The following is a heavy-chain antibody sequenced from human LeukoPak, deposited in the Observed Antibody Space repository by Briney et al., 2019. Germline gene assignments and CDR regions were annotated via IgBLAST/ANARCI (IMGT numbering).Heavy chain of an antibody. V-gene: IGHV3-49*03. D-gene: IGHD3-10*01. CDR1: GFTFGDYA. CDR2: IRSKAYGGTT. Sequence: GGSLRLSCTASGFTFGDYAMSWFRQAPGEGLEWVGFIRSKAYGGTTEYAASVKGRFTISRDDSKSIAYLQMNSLKTEDTAVYYCTRAYGSGRNWFDPWGQGTLVTVSS. CDR3: TRAYGSGRNWFDP. J-gene: IGHJ5*02.